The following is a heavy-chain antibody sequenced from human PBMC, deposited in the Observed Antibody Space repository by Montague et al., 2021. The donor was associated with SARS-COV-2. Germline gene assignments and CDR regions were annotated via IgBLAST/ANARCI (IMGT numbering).Heavy chain of an antibody. CDR2: MYSSGTT. CDR1: GGSISSTSFF. J-gene: IGHJ4*02. V-gene: IGHV4-39*01. CDR3: ARSTSGWFIY. Sequence: SETLSLTCSVSGGSISSTSFFWAWIRQPPGKGLEWVGSMYSSGTTYYNPSLNSRVTISGDTSRNQLSVRLSSVTAADTAVYSCARSTSGWFIYWGQGTLVTVSS. D-gene: IGHD6-19*01.